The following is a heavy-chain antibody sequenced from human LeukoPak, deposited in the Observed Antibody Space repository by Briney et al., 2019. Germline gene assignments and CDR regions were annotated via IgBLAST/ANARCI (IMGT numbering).Heavy chain of an antibody. D-gene: IGHD3-22*01. CDR1: SGSISSYY. V-gene: IGHV4-4*09. CDR2: IYTSGST. J-gene: IGHJ5*02. CDR3: ARLRYFDSSGYYPT. Sequence: SETLSLTCTVSSGSISSYYWSWIRQPPGKGREWIGYIYTSGSTNYNPSLKSRVTISVDTSKNQFSLKLSSVTAADTAVYYCARLRYFDSSGYYPTWGQGTLVTVSS.